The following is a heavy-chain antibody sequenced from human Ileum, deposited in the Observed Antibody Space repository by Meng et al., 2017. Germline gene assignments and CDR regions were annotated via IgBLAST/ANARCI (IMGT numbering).Heavy chain of an antibody. CDR2: IYIGFDT. CDR3: ARDSSSSGVDY. D-gene: IGHD3-10*01. Sequence: GESLKISCAASVFTVDTHYMSWVRQAPGKGLQWVSVIYIGFDTFYADSVKGRFTISRDNSKNTVYLQMNSLRDEDTAVYYCARDSSSSGVDYWGQGTLVTVSS. CDR1: VFTVDTHY. V-gene: IGHV3-66*02. J-gene: IGHJ4*02.